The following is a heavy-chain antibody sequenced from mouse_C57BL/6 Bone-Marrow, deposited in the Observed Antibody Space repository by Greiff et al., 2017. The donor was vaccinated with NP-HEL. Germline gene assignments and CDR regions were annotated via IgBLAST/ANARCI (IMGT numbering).Heavy chain of an antibody. J-gene: IGHJ1*03. CDR2: IYPRSGNT. Sequence: QVQLKQSGAELARPGASVKLSCKASGYTFTSYGISWVKQRTGQGLEWIGEIYPRSGNTYYNEKFKGKATLTADKSSSTAYMELRSLTSEDSAVYFCAGESIYYGNWYFDVWGTGTTVTVSS. V-gene: IGHV1-81*01. CDR3: AGESIYYGNWYFDV. CDR1: GYTFTSYG. D-gene: IGHD2-1*01.